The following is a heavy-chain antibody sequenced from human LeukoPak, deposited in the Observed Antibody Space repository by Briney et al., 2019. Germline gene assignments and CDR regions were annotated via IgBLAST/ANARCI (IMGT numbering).Heavy chain of an antibody. J-gene: IGHJ6*02. CDR1: GGSISSGGYY. CDR3: ARGTQWLGYGMDV. D-gene: IGHD6-19*01. V-gene: IGHV4-31*03. Sequence: SETLSLTCTVSGGSISSGGYYWSWIRQHPGKGLEWIGYIYYSGSTYYNPSLKSRVTISVDTSKNQFSLKLSSVTAADTAVYYCARGTQWLGYGMDVWGQGTTVTVSS. CDR2: IYYSGST.